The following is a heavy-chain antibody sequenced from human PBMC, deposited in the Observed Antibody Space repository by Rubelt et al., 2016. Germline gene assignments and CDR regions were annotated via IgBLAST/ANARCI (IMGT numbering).Heavy chain of an antibody. J-gene: IGHJ5*02. D-gene: IGHD2-2*01. CDR1: GYTFTSYG. CDR2: ISAYDGNT. V-gene: IGHV1-18*01. CDR3: ARGYCSSANCLVNWFDP. Sequence: QVQLVQSGAEVKKPGASVKVSCKASGYTFTSYGISWVRQAPGQGLEWMGWISAYDGNTNYAQKVQGRVTMTTDTATGTAYRELRSLRSDDTAVYFCARGYCSSANCLVNWFDPWGQGTLVTVSS.